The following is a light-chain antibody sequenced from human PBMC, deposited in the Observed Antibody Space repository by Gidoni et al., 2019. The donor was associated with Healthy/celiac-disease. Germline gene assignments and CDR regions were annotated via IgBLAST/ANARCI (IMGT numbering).Light chain of an antibody. CDR3: QPSYSTPLT. J-gene: IGKJ4*01. Sequence: DIQMTQSPSSLSASVGDRVTITCRASQSISSYLNLYQQKPGKAPKLLIYAASSLQSGVPSRFSGSGSWTDFTLPLSSLQPEDFATFYCQPSYSTPLTFGGGTKVEIK. CDR1: QSISSY. V-gene: IGKV1-39*01. CDR2: AAS.